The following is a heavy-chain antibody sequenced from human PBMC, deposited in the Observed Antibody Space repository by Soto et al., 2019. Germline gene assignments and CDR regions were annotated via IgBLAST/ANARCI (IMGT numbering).Heavy chain of an antibody. Sequence: QVHLQESGPGLVAPSGTLSLTCTLSGGAVRAPDWWNWVRQSPDKGLEWIAEVHISGHSNYNPSLRSRVSVSNDSTKNQFYLNLNSVTAADTAIYYCARVRQGSSANNCYFDPWGRSTQVTISS. J-gene: IGHJ2*01. CDR3: ARVRQGSSANNCYFDP. CDR1: GGAVRAPDW. D-gene: IGHD2-15*01. V-gene: IGHV4-4*02. CDR2: VHISGHS.